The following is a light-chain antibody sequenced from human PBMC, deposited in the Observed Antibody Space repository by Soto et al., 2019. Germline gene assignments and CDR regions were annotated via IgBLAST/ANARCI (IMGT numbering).Light chain of an antibody. CDR3: CSYAGSYTLI. Sequence: QSALTQPRSASGSPGQSVTISCTGTSSDVGAYNYVSWYQQHPGKAPKLMIYDVSKRPSGVPDRFSGSKSGNTASLTISGLQADDEADYYCCSYAGSYTLIFGTGTKVTVL. V-gene: IGLV2-11*01. CDR1: SSDVGAYNY. J-gene: IGLJ1*01. CDR2: DVS.